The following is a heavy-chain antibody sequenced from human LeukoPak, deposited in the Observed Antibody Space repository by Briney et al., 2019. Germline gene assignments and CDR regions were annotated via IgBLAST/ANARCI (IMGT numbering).Heavy chain of an antibody. CDR3: ARVGSGTYIDNFYMDV. J-gene: IGHJ6*03. V-gene: IGHV1-2*02. D-gene: IGHD1-1*01. CDR1: GYTFTGYY. Sequence: GASVKVSCKASGYTFTGYYMQWVRQAPGQGLEWMGWINPHSGGTNYAQKFQGRVTMTSDKSTSTAYMELSGLRSDDTAVYYCARVGSGTYIDNFYMDVWGKGTTVIVSS. CDR2: INPHSGGT.